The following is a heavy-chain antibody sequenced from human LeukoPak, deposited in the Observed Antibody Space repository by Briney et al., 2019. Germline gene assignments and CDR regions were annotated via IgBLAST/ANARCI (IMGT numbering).Heavy chain of an antibody. Sequence: SETLSLTCTVSGGSISSGSYYWSWIRQPAGKGLEWIGRIYTSGSTNYNPSLKSRVTISVDTSKNQFSLKLSSVTAADTAVYYCARSSGYYSEGLGAFDIWGQGTMVTVSS. J-gene: IGHJ3*02. CDR1: GGSISSGSYY. CDR3: ARSSGYYSEGLGAFDI. D-gene: IGHD3-22*01. V-gene: IGHV4-61*02. CDR2: IYTSGST.